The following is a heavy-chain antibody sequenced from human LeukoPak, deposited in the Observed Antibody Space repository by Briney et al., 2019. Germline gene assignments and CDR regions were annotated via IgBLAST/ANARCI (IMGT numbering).Heavy chain of an antibody. CDR2: ISSSSTCI. J-gene: IGHJ4*02. CDR1: GFTFSTYS. CDR3: ARDVTDLDY. V-gene: IGHV3-21*06. Sequence: GGSLRLSCAASGFTFSTYSINWVRQAPGKGLEWVSSISSSSTCIYYADSVKGRFTISRDNAKNSLYLQMNSLRAEDTAVYYCARDVTDLDYWGQGTLVTVSS. D-gene: IGHD1-20*01.